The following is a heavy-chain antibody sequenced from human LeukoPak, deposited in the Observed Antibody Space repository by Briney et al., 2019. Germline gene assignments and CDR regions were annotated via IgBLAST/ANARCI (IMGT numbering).Heavy chain of an antibody. Sequence: SETLSLTCAVYGGSFSGYYWSWIRQPPGKGLEWIGEINHSGSTNYNPSLKSRVTISVDTSKNQFSLKLSSVTAADTAVYYCARGGGLRYFDWLLLSSEPTTNFDYWGQGTLVTASS. V-gene: IGHV4-34*01. D-gene: IGHD3-9*01. J-gene: IGHJ4*02. CDR2: INHSGST. CDR1: GGSFSGYY. CDR3: ARGGGLRYFDWLLLSSEPTTNFDY.